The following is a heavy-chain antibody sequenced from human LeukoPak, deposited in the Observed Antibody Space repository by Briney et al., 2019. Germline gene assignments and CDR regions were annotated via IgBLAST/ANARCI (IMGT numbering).Heavy chain of an antibody. CDR3: ARLHLGEIYGSGSPNWFDP. D-gene: IGHD3-10*01. Sequence: PGGSLRLSCVVSGSMFRNYWMSWLRQAPGKGPEWVANINQDGTKIFEVDFMKGRFTVSRDNAKSSLYLQMNSLRPDDSAVYYCARLHLGEIYGSGSPNWFDPWGQGTLVTVSS. CDR2: INQDGTKI. J-gene: IGHJ5*02. V-gene: IGHV3-7*03. CDR1: GSMFRNYW.